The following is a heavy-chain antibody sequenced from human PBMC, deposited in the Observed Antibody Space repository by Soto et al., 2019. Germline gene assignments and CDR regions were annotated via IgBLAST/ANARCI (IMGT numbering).Heavy chain of an antibody. CDR2: ISYDGSNK. CDR3: ARGKAGAARPDWDYYYGMDV. D-gene: IGHD6-6*01. CDR1: GFTFSSYA. J-gene: IGHJ6*02. Sequence: QVQLVESGRGVFQPGRSLRLSCAASGFTFSSYAMHWVRQAPGKGLEWVAVISYDGSNKYYADSVKGRFTISRDNSKNTLYLQMNSLRAEDTAVYYCARGKAGAARPDWDYYYGMDVWGQGTTVTVSS. V-gene: IGHV3-30-3*01.